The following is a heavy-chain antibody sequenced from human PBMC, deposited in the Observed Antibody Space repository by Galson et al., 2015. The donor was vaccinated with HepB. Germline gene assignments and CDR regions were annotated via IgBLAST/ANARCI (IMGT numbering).Heavy chain of an antibody. CDR1: GFTFTSYW. V-gene: IGHV3-7*01. D-gene: IGHD1-1*01. CDR2: IKYDGSDT. J-gene: IGHJ4*03. CDR3: AARNCFDY. Sequence: SLRLSCAASGFTFTSYWMNWVRQAPGKGLEWVANIKYDGSDTNYVDSVKGRFTISRDNAKNSLYLQMDSLRAEDTAVYYCAARNCFDYWGQGTLVTVSS.